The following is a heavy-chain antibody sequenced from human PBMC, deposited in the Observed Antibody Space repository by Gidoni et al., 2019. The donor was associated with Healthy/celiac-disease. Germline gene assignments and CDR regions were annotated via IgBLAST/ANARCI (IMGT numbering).Heavy chain of an antibody. V-gene: IGHV3-15*01. CDR2: IKSKTDGGTT. J-gene: IGHJ4*02. Sequence: EVQLVESGGGLVKPGGSVRLPCPAFGFTLSNAWMSWVRQAPGKGMEWVGRIKSKTDGGTTDYAAPVKGRFTISRDDSKNTLYLQMNSLKTEDTAVYYCTPGRSPMDYWGQGTLVTVSS. CDR1: GFTLSNAW. CDR3: TPGRSPMDY.